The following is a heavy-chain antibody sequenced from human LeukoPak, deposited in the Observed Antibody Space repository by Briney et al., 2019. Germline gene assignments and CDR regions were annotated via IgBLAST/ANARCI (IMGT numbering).Heavy chain of an antibody. J-gene: IGHJ3*02. CDR2: INAGNGNT. Sequence: GASVKVSCKAPGYTFTSYAMHWVRQAPGQRLEWMGWINAGNGNTKYSQKFQGRVTITRDTSASTAYMELSSLRSEDTAVYYCARDGDSSGYYAFDIWGQGTMVTVSS. CDR3: ARDGDSSGYYAFDI. V-gene: IGHV1-3*01. D-gene: IGHD3-22*01. CDR1: GYTFTSYA.